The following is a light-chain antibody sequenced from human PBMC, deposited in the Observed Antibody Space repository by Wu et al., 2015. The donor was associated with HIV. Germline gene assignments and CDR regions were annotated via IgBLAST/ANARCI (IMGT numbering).Light chain of an antibody. CDR3: HQHTNWPPRDT. Sequence: EIVMTQSPATLSVSPGESVTLSCRASQNVGSNLAWYQQKPGQAPRLLISGASTRATGVPARFSGSGSGTDFTLTISSLQSEDFALYYCHQHTNWPPRDTFGPGTKVDIK. CDR2: GAS. CDR1: QNVGSN. V-gene: IGKV3-15*01. J-gene: IGKJ3*01.